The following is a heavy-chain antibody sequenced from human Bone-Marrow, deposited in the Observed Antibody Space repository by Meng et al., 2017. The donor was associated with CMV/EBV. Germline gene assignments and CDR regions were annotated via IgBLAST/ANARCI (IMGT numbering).Heavy chain of an antibody. D-gene: IGHD6-6*01. CDR2: ILYDGSNK. CDR1: GFSFSTYP. Sequence: QVQRVEAGGGVVPPGRYRSSFRAAPGFSFSTYPMHWVRQTPGKGLEWVAVILYDGSNKYYADSVKGRFTISRDNSKNTLYLQMNSLRAEDTAVYYCATPRYSSSSGFFDYWGQGALVTVAS. CDR3: ATPRYSSSSGFFDY. V-gene: IGHV3-30-3*01. J-gene: IGHJ4*02.